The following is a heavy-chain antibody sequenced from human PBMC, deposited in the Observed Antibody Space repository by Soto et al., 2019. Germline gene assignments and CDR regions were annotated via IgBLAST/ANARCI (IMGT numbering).Heavy chain of an antibody. CDR2: IDWDDDK. CDR3: ARIRRNIVVVPAAKQTYYYYYGMNV. J-gene: IGHJ6*02. V-gene: IGHV2-70*01. D-gene: IGHD2-2*01. CDR1: GFSLSTSGMC. Sequence: SGPTLVNPTQTLTLTCTFSGFSLSTSGMCVSWIRQPPGKALEWLALIDWDDDKYYSTSLETRLTISKDTSKNQVVLTMTNMDPVDTATYYCARIRRNIVVVPAAKQTYYYYYGMNVWGQGTTVTVSS.